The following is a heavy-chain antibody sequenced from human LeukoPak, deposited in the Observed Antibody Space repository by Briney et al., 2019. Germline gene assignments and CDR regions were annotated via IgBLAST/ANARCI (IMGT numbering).Heavy chain of an antibody. CDR2: ISYGGTKE. CDR1: GFSFSDYA. D-gene: IGHD6-6*01. V-gene: IGHV3-30*04. J-gene: IGHJ6*02. CDR3: ARNKAITAFFGMDV. Sequence: QAGGSLRLSCAASGFSFSDYAQHWVRQAPGKGLEWVAVISYGGTKEYYADSVKGRFTISKDNSKNTLYLQMNSLRHGDTAVYYCARNKAITAFFGMDVWGQGTTVIVSS.